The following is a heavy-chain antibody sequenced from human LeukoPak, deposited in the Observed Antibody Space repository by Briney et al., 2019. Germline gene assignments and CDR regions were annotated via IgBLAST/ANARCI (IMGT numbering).Heavy chain of an antibody. V-gene: IGHV1-18*01. J-gene: IGHJ4*02. CDR3: ARVRDYYDSSGSPLDY. CDR1: GGTFSSYA. D-gene: IGHD3-22*01. CDR2: ISAYNGNT. Sequence: ASVKVSCKASGGTFSSYAISWVRQAPGQGLEWMGWISAYNGNTNYAQKLQGRVTMTTDTSTSTAYMELRSLRSDDTAVYYCARVRDYYDSSGSPLDYWGQGTLVTVSS.